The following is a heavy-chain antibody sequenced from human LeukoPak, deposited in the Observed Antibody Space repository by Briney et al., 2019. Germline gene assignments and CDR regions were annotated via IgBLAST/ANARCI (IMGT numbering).Heavy chain of an antibody. CDR2: INPSGGST. CDR1: GYTFTSYY. D-gene: IGHD2-21*02. CDR3: ARDSGDCGGDCYSTAPSIDY. J-gene: IGHJ4*02. V-gene: IGHV1-46*01. Sequence: ASVKVSCKASGYTFTSYYMHWVRQPPGQGLEWMGIINPSGGSTSYAQKFQGRVTMTRDTSTSTVYMELSSLRSEDTAVYYCARDSGDCGGDCYSTAPSIDYWGQGTLVTVSS.